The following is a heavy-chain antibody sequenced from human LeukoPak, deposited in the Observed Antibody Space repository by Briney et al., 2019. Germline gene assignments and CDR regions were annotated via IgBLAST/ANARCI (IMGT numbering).Heavy chain of an antibody. Sequence: ASQTLSLTCAVSGGSISSGGYSWSWIRQPPGKGLEWIGYIYHSGSTYYNPSLKSRVTISVDRSKNQFSLKLSSVTAADTAVYYCARVTTGGYYNYWGQGTLVTVSS. D-gene: IGHD3-22*01. CDR1: GGSISSGGYS. CDR3: ARVTTGGYYNY. V-gene: IGHV4-30-2*01. J-gene: IGHJ4*02. CDR2: IYHSGST.